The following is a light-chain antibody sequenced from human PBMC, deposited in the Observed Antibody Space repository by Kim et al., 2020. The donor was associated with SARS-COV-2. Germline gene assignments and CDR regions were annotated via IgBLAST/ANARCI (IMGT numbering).Light chain of an antibody. CDR3: QTWDSDIRV. Sequence: QLVLTQPPSASASLGASVKLTCTLSSEHSTYAIAWHQQQPEKGPRYLMKVNRDGSHEKGDGIPDRFSASSSGAERYLTISSLQSEDEADYYCQTWDSDIRVFGGGTQLTVL. J-gene: IGLJ3*02. CDR2: VNRDGSH. V-gene: IGLV4-69*01. CDR1: SEHSTYA.